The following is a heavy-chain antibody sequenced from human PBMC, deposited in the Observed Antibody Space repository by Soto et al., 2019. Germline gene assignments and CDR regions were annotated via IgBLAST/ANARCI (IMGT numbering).Heavy chain of an antibody. CDR2: VYYSGST. Sequence: PSETLSLTCTVSGASVNTENYYWSWIRQPPGKGLEWIGYVYYSGSTNYNPSLKSRATISLDTYKNQFSLKMTSMTSADTAFYNCARGVLRFLQWFHPWGQGILVTVS. V-gene: IGHV4-61*01. CDR1: GASVNTENYY. D-gene: IGHD3-3*01. CDR3: ARGVLRFLQWFHP. J-gene: IGHJ5*02.